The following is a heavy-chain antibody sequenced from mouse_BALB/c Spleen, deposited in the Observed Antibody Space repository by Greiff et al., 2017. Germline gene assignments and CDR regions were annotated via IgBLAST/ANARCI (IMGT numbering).Heavy chain of an antibody. CDR3: AQAGLFAY. V-gene: IGHV14-3*02. Sequence: VQLKQSGAELVKPGASVKLSCTASGFNIKDTYMHWVKQRPEQGLEWIGRIDPANGNTKYDPKFQGKATITADTSSNTAYLQLSSLTSEDTAVYYCAQAGLFAYWGQGTLVTVSA. CDR1: GFNIKDTY. J-gene: IGHJ3*01. CDR2: IDPANGNT.